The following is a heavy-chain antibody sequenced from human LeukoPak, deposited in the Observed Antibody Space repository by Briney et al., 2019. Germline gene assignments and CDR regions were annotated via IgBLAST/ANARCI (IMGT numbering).Heavy chain of an antibody. D-gene: IGHD6-13*01. J-gene: IGHJ4*02. CDR1: GFTFSRYA. V-gene: IGHV3-30*04. CDR3: AKGSRSSSWYGFFDF. CDR2: RSNDGKNK. Sequence: PGGSLRLSCAASGFTFSRYAMHWVRQAPGKGLEWVAVRSNDGKNKYYTDSVKGRFSISGDNSKNTLYLQMNSLRAEDTAVYYCAKGSRSSSWYGFFDFRGQGTLVTVSS.